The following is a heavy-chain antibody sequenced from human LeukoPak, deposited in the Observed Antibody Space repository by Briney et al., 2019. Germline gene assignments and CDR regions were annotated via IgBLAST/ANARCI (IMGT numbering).Heavy chain of an antibody. D-gene: IGHD6-19*01. V-gene: IGHV1-2*02. J-gene: IGHJ4*02. CDR2: INPNSGGT. CDR3: ARVGHTSGWDFDY. Sequence: ASVKVSCKASGYTFTGHYIRWVRQAPGQGLEWMGFINPNSGGTYYAQKFQGRVTMTRDTSITTAYMELRRVTSDDTAVYYCARVGHTSGWDFDYWGQGTLVTVSS. CDR1: GYTFTGHY.